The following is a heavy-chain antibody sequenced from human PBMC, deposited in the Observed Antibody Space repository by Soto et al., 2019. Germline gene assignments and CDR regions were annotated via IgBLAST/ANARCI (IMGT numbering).Heavy chain of an antibody. Sequence: GGSLRLSCAASGFTFSSYGMHWVRQAPGKGLEWVAVISYDGSNKYYADSVKGRFTISRDNSKNTLYLQMNSLRAEDTAVYYCAKDRAGICSGGSCYYYGMDVWGQGTTVTVSS. CDR3: AKDRAGICSGGSCYYYGMDV. CDR2: ISYDGSNK. D-gene: IGHD2-15*01. V-gene: IGHV3-30*18. J-gene: IGHJ6*02. CDR1: GFTFSSYG.